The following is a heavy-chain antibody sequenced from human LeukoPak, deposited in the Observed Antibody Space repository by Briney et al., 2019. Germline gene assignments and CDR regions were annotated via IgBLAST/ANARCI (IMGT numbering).Heavy chain of an antibody. D-gene: IGHD1-14*01. Sequence: GGSLRLSCAASGFTFSSYGMHWVRQAPGKGLEWVAVIWYDGSNKYYADSVKGRFTISRDNSKNTLYLQMNILRADDTAVYYFASSGGGAPTGGAFDIWGQGTMVTFSS. V-gene: IGHV3-33*01. CDR3: ASSGGGAPTGGAFDI. CDR2: IWYDGSNK. CDR1: GFTFSSYG. J-gene: IGHJ3*02.